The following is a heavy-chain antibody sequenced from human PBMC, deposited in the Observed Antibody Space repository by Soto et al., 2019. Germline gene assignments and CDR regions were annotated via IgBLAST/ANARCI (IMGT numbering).Heavy chain of an antibody. J-gene: IGHJ6*02. V-gene: IGHV3-30*18. Sequence: GGSLRLSCAASGFTFSSYGMHWVRQAPGKGLEWVAVISYDGSNKYYADSVKGRFTISRDNSKNTLYLQMNSLRAEDAAVYYCAKDLRQAAAGHYGMDVWGQGTTVTVSS. CDR2: ISYDGSNK. CDR3: AKDLRQAAAGHYGMDV. CDR1: GFTFSSYG. D-gene: IGHD6-13*01.